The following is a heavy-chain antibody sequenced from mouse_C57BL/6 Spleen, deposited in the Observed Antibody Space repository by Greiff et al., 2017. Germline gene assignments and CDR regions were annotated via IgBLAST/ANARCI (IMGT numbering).Heavy chain of an antibody. V-gene: IGHV1-76*01. CDR1: GYTFTDYY. D-gene: IGHD1-1*01. J-gene: IGHJ2*01. Sequence: QVQLQQSGAELVRPGASVKLSCKASGYTFTDYYINWVKQRPGQGLEWIARMYPGSGNTYYNEKFKGKATLTAEKSSSPAYMQLSRLTSEDSAVYFCARSHYGSSYFDYWGQGTTLTVSS. CDR3: ARSHYGSSYFDY. CDR2: MYPGSGNT.